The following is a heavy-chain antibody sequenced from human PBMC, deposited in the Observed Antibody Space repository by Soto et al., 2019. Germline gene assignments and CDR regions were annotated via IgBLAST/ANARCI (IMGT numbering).Heavy chain of an antibody. CDR1: GGTFSSYA. Sequence: QVQLVQSGAEVKKPGSSVKVSCKASGGTFSSYAISWVRQAPGQGLEWMGGIIPIFGTANYAQKFQGRVTITADESTSIAYMELSSLRSEDTAVYYCASGPLTGTPYYFDYWGQGTLVTVSS. CDR3: ASGPLTGTPYYFDY. D-gene: IGHD1-20*01. V-gene: IGHV1-69*01. CDR2: IIPIFGTA. J-gene: IGHJ4*02.